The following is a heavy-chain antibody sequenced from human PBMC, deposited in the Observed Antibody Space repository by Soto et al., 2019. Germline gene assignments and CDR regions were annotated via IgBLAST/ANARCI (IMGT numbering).Heavy chain of an antibody. V-gene: IGHV1-69*13. D-gene: IGHD2-8*02. Sequence: SVKVSCTASGYTFTGYYMHWVRQAPGQGPEWIGGIIPILTTPNYAQKFHGRVTIVADESTTTVYMELSSLKSEDTAVYYCATSVGIAPTGEDGMDVWGQGTSVTVSS. J-gene: IGHJ6*02. CDR2: IIPILTTP. CDR3: ATSVGIAPTGEDGMDV. CDR1: GYTFTGYY.